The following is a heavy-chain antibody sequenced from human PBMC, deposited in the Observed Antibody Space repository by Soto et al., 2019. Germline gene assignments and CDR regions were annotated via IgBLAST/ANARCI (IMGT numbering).Heavy chain of an antibody. J-gene: IGHJ6*02. CDR2: INPSGGST. V-gene: IGHV1-46*01. Sequence: ASVKVSCKASGYTFTSYYMHWVRQAPGQGLEWMGIINPSGGSTSYAQKFQGRVTMTRDTSTSTVYMELSSLRSEDTAVYYCARSLKRARFNYYYGMDVRGQGTTVTVSS. CDR3: ARSLKRARFNYYYGMDV. D-gene: IGHD3-10*01. CDR1: GYTFTSYY.